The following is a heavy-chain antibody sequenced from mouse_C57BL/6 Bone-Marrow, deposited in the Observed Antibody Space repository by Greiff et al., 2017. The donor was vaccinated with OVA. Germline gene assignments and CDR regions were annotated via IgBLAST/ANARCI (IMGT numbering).Heavy chain of an antibody. J-gene: IGHJ2*01. CDR2: IYPGDGDT. V-gene: IGHV1-80*01. CDR3: ARRRWLPLDY. CDR1: GYAFSSYW. Sequence: LVESGAELVKPGASVKISCKASGYAFSSYWMNWVKQRPGKGLEWIGQIYPGDGDTNYNGKFKGKATLTADKSSSTAYMQLSSLTSEDSAVYFCARRRWLPLDYWGQGTTLTVSS. D-gene: IGHD2-3*01.